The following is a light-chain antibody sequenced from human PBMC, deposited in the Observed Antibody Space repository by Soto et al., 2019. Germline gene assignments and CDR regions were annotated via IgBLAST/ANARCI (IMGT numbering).Light chain of an antibody. V-gene: IGKV1-39*01. Sequence: DIQMTQSPSSLSASVGDRVTITCRASQPINKFLNWFQHKPGEAPKRLIYGASILQDGVPSRFSGSGSGTDYTLTISGLQTEDFGTYYCQQSHSVPLNFGGGTKVDIK. CDR3: QQSHSVPLN. J-gene: IGKJ4*01. CDR1: QPINKF. CDR2: GAS.